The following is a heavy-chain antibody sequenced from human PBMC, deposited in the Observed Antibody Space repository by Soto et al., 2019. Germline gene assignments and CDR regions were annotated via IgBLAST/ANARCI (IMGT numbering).Heavy chain of an antibody. CDR3: ARLGISYTGWFDP. J-gene: IGHJ5*02. D-gene: IGHD1-20*01. CDR2: IYYSGST. CDR1: GGSISSSSYY. V-gene: IGHV4-39*01. Sequence: TSETLSLTCTVSGGSISSSSYYWGWIRQPPGKGLEWIGSIYYSGSTYYNPSLKSRVTISVDTSKNQFSLKLSSVTAADTAVYYCARLGISYTGWFDPWGQGTLVTVSS.